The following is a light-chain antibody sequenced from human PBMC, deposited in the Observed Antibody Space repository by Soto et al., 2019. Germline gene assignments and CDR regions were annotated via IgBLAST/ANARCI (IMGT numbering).Light chain of an antibody. J-gene: IGLJ1*01. V-gene: IGLV2-8*01. Sequence: QSALTQPPSASGSPGQLVTISCTGTSSDVGGYNYVSWYQQHPGKVPKLMVYEVNKRPSGVPDRFSGSKSGNTASLTVSGLQAEDEADYYCTSYAGGNNVFGTGTKVTVL. CDR1: SSDVGGYNY. CDR2: EVN. CDR3: TSYAGGNNV.